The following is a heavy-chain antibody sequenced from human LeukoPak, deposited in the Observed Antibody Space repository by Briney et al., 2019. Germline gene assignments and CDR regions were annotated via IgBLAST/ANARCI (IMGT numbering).Heavy chain of an antibody. Sequence: PSETLSLTCAVSGGSISSSNWWSWVRQPPGKGLEWIGEISHSGSTNYNPSLKSRITISVDKSKNQFSLKLSSVTAADTAVYYCARGSRQGGILTGHYLDYWGQGTLVTVSS. D-gene: IGHD3-9*01. CDR2: ISHSGST. CDR1: GGSISSSNW. J-gene: IGHJ4*02. CDR3: ARGSRQGGILTGHYLDY. V-gene: IGHV4-4*02.